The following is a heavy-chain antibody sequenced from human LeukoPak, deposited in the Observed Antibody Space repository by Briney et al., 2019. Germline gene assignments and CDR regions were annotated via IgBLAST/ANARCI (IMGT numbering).Heavy chain of an antibody. D-gene: IGHD3-22*01. CDR3: ARDHARVVITLVDY. Sequence: GGSLRLSCAASGFTFSSYAMHWVRQAPGKGLEWVAVISYDGSNKYYADSVKGRFTISRDNSKNTLYLQMNSLRAEDTAVYYCARDHARVVITLVDYGGQGPLVTVSS. CDR2: ISYDGSNK. J-gene: IGHJ4*02. V-gene: IGHV3-30-3*01. CDR1: GFTFSSYA.